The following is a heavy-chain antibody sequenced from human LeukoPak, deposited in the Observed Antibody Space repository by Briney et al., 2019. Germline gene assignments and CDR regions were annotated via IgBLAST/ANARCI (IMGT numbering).Heavy chain of an antibody. CDR3: ARDYSSGYYIELDY. V-gene: IGHV3-30-3*01. CDR1: GFTFSTFA. CDR2: ISYDGSTA. Sequence: PGRSLRLSCAASGFTFSTFALHWVRQAPGKGLEWVAVISYDGSTASYADSVRGRFTISRDNSKNTLYLQMNTLRAEDTAVYFCARDYSSGYYIELDYWGQGTLVTVSS. D-gene: IGHD6-19*01. J-gene: IGHJ4*02.